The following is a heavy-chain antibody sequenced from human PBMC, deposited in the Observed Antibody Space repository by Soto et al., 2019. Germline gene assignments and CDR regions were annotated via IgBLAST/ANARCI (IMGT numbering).Heavy chain of an antibody. CDR1: GFTFTSSA. J-gene: IGHJ3*02. CDR3: AAFTSSGYYPPRDAFDI. Sequence: SVKVSCKASGFTFTSSAVQWVRQARGQRLEWIGWIVVGSGNTNYAQKFQERVTITRDMSTSTAYMELSSLRSEDTAVYYCAAFTSSGYYPPRDAFDIWGQGTMVTVSS. D-gene: IGHD3-22*01. CDR2: IVVGSGNT. V-gene: IGHV1-58*01.